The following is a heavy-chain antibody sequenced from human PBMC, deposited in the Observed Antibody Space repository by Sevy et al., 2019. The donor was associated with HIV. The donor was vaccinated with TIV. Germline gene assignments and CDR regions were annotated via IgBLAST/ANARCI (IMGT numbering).Heavy chain of an antibody. J-gene: IGHJ4*02. Sequence: GGSLRLSCVASGFTFSTYSMNWVRQAPGKGLEWVSSISSSSNYIYYADSVKGRFTISRDNAKNSLYLHMNSLRAEDTAVYYCARDDIVARDYLDYWGQGTLVTVSS. CDR3: ARDDIVARDYLDY. CDR2: ISSSSNYI. CDR1: GFTFSTYS. V-gene: IGHV3-21*01. D-gene: IGHD2-15*01.